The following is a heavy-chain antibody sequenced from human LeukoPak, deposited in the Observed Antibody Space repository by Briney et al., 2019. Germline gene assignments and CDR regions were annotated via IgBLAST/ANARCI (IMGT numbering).Heavy chain of an antibody. Sequence: PSETLSLTCAVSGYSISSGYYWSWIRQPPGKGLEWIGYIYYSGSTNYNPSLKSRVTISVDTSKNQFSLKLSSVTAADTAVYYCARAGSLIAVAGTYYYYYYMDVWGKGTTVTVSS. CDR1: GYSISSGYY. V-gene: IGHV4-61*01. J-gene: IGHJ6*03. CDR2: IYYSGST. D-gene: IGHD6-19*01. CDR3: ARAGSLIAVAGTYYYYYYMDV.